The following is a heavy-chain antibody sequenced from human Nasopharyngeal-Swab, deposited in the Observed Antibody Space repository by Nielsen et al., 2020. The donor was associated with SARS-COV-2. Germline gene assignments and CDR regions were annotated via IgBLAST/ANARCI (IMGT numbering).Heavy chain of an antibody. D-gene: IGHD3-16*01. J-gene: IGHJ4*02. Sequence: GESLKISCAASGFSFNTYTFNWVRQAPGKGLEWVSFIHTGSNYILYAESVKGRSSISRDDAQSSLHLQMNSLRVEDTAVYYCLRGIGGLQATDREFWGQGTLVTVSS. CDR1: GFSFNTYT. V-gene: IGHV3-21*06. CDR3: LRGIGGLQATDREF. CDR2: IHTGSNYI.